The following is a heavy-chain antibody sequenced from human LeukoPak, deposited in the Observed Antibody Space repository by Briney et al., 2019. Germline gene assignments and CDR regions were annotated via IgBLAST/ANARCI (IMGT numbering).Heavy chain of an antibody. Sequence: NPSETLSLTCTVSGGSISSSYYYWGWIRQPPGKGLEWIGSIFYSGSTYYNPSLKGRVTISLDTSKNQFSLRLSSVTAADTAVYYCARDLVLRYFDYSNYWYFDLWGRGTLVTVSS. V-gene: IGHV4-39*01. CDR3: ARDLVLRYFDYSNYWYFDL. CDR2: IFYSGST. J-gene: IGHJ2*01. CDR1: GGSISSSYYY. D-gene: IGHD3-9*01.